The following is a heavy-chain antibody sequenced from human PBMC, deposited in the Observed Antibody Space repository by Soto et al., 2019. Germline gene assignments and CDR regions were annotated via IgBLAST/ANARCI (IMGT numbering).Heavy chain of an antibody. CDR2: ISSSGGGT. D-gene: IGHD2-21*02. CDR1: GFIFSSYA. CDR3: AKGNDVTVIGAFDS. J-gene: IGHJ4*02. Sequence: EVQLLESGGGLVQPGGSLRLSCAAPGFIFSSYAMSWVRQAPGKGLEWVSGISSSGGGTYYADSVKGRFTISRDNSKNTLYLRMNSLRAEDTAAYYCAKGNDVTVIGAFDSWGQGTLVTVSS. V-gene: IGHV3-23*01.